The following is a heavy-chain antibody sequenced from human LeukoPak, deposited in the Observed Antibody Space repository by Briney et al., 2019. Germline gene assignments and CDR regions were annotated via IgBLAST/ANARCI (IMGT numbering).Heavy chain of an antibody. J-gene: IGHJ5*02. D-gene: IGHD2-15*01. Sequence: SETLSLTCTVSGGSISYNYWSWIRQPPGTGLEWIGSIYSSGSTRYNPSLKSRVSISLDMSKTQLFLKVNSVTAADTAVYYCARGGGGGTWFDPWGQGNLVTVSS. CDR3: ARGGGGGTWFDP. CDR1: GGSISYNY. CDR2: IYSSGST. V-gene: IGHV4-59*01.